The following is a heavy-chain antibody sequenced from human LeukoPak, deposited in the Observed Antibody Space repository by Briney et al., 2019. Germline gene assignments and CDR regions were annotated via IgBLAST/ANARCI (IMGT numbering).Heavy chain of an antibody. CDR1: GGSFSGYY. Sequence: SETLSLTCAVYGGSFSGYYWGWIRQPPGKGLEWIGEINHSGSTNYNPSLKSRVTISVDTSKNQFSLKLSSVTAADTAVYYCARRWGYSYARGNFDYWGQGTLVTVSS. D-gene: IGHD5-18*01. J-gene: IGHJ4*02. CDR2: INHSGST. CDR3: ARRWGYSYARGNFDY. V-gene: IGHV4-34*01.